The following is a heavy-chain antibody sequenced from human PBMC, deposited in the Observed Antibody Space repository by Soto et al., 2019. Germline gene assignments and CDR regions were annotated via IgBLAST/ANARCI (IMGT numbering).Heavy chain of an antibody. Sequence: GSLRLSCATSGFTFSSYGMHWVRQAPGKGLEWVAVIWYDGSNKYYADSVKGRFTISRDNSKNTLYLQMNSLRAEDTAVYYCASLYDSRGDSPFDYWGQGTLVTVSS. D-gene: IGHD3-22*01. V-gene: IGHV3-33*01. J-gene: IGHJ4*02. CDR3: ASLYDSRGDSPFDY. CDR2: IWYDGSNK. CDR1: GFTFSSYG.